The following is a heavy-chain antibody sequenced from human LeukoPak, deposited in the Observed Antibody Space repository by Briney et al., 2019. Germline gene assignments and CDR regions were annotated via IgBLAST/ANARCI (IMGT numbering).Heavy chain of an antibody. CDR2: IYYSGST. J-gene: IGHJ6*02. V-gene: IGHV4-39*01. CDR3: ARQSGFYSNSSYYYYGMDV. D-gene: IGHD4-11*01. Sequence: PSETLSLTCTVSGGSISSSSYYWGWIRQPPGKGLEWIGSIYYSGSTYYNPSLKSRVTISVDTSKNQFSPKLSSVTAADTAVYYCARQSGFYSNSSYYYYGMDVWGQGTTVTVSS. CDR1: GGSISSSSYY.